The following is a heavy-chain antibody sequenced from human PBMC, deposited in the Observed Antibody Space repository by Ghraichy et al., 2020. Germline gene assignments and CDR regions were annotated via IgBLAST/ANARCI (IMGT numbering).Heavy chain of an antibody. J-gene: IGHJ3*01. V-gene: IGHV1-18*01. CDR2: ISAYSGDT. CDR1: GYTFINYG. D-gene: IGHD3-16*01. CDR3: ARAGRGGTVDAFDL. Sequence: ASVKVSCKTSGYTFINYGITWVRQAPGQGPEWMGWISAYSGDTNYVQKWQGRVTMTTDTSTSTAYVELRSLRSDDTAVYYCARAGRGGTVDAFDLWGQGTMVTVSS.